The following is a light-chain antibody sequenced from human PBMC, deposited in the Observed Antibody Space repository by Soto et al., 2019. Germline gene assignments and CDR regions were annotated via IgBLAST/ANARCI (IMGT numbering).Light chain of an antibody. CDR3: QQYGDLPWT. CDR2: GAS. V-gene: IGKV3-20*01. Sequence: TQSPGTRSSSPGGRGRLSCRASQAVSSNYLAWYQQKPGQAPRLLISGASGRATGVPDRFSGSGSGTEFTLTIDRLESQDFAVYFCQQYGDLPWTFGQGTKVDIK. CDR1: QAVSSNY. J-gene: IGKJ1*01.